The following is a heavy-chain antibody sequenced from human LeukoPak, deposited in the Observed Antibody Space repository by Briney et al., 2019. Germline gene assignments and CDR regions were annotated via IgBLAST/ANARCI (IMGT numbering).Heavy chain of an antibody. J-gene: IGHJ4*02. CDR1: GFTFDTYA. V-gene: IGHV3-21*01. D-gene: IGHD3-9*01. CDR2: IDYDSSHI. Sequence: GGSLRLSCAASGFTFDTYAMTWVRQAPGKGLEWVSSIDYDSSHIYYAASVRGRFTISRDNARNSVYLQMNSLRVEDTAVYYCARDPLRYLRVGHYDYWGQGTLVAVSS. CDR3: ARDPLRYLRVGHYDY.